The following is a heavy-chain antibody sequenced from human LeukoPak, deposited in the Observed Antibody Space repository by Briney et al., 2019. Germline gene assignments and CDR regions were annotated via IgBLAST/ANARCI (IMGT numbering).Heavy chain of an antibody. Sequence: GGSLRLSCAASGFTFSSYWMHWVRQAPGKGLVWVSRINTDGSSTSYADSVKGRFTISRDNAKNTLYLQMNSLRAEDTAVYYCARFMTYYDFWSGRHDAFDIWGQGTMVTVSS. CDR1: GFTFSSYW. CDR2: INTDGSST. V-gene: IGHV3-74*01. J-gene: IGHJ3*02. D-gene: IGHD3-3*01. CDR3: ARFMTYYDFWSGRHDAFDI.